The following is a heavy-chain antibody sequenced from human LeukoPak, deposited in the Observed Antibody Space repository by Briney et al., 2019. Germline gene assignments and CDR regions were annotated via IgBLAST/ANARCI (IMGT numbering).Heavy chain of an antibody. CDR1: GFTFRSYG. Sequence: PGGSLRLSCAASGFTFRSYGMHWIRQAPGKGPEWVAFISYDGFNTHYADSVKGRFTISRDDPKNTLYLQMNSLRVEDTAMYYCAKDPSPRFYGDYGYWGQGSLVTVSS. CDR3: AKDPSPRFYGDYGY. J-gene: IGHJ4*02. CDR2: ISYDGFNT. D-gene: IGHD4-17*01. V-gene: IGHV3-30*18.